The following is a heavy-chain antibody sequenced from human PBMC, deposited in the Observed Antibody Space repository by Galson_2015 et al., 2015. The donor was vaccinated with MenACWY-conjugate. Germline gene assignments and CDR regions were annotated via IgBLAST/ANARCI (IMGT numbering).Heavy chain of an antibody. V-gene: IGHV4-59*08. J-gene: IGHJ4*02. D-gene: IGHD7-27*01. CDR1: GGSISSNY. Sequence: SETLSLTCTVSGGSISSNYWSWFRQPPGKGLEWIAYIRDTGSLKDNPSLKSRVTMSADKSNNQFSLSHISVTAADTAVYYCARIPAWGSSFGYLDYLGQGILVAVSS. CDR3: ARIPAWGSSFGYLDY. CDR2: IRDTGSL.